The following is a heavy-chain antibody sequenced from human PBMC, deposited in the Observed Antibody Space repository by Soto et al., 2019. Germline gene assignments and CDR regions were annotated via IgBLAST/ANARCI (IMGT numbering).Heavy chain of an antibody. Sequence: SETLSLTCSVSGVSIGSYFWSWIRQAPGGGLEWIGYTYHRGSTNYSPSLKSRVAISLDTSENQFSLKVNSVTAADTAVYYCARIGGYHGSLDYWGQGTPVTVSS. CDR1: GVSIGSYF. D-gene: IGHD6-25*01. J-gene: IGHJ4*02. CDR3: ARIGGYHGSLDY. CDR2: TYHRGST. V-gene: IGHV4-59*01.